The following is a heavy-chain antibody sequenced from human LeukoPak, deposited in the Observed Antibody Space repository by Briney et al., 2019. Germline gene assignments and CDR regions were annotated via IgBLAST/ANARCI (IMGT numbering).Heavy chain of an antibody. V-gene: IGHV3-23*01. J-gene: IGHJ4*02. CDR1: GFTFSSYA. CDR3: AKGGAVVPPGNYLDS. D-gene: IGHD2-2*01. Sequence: GGSLRLSCTASGFTFSSYALNWVRQAPGKGLEWVSAISGRGDRSYYTDSVKGRFTISRDNSKNTLFLQMNSLRVEDTALYYCAKGGAVVPPGNYLDSWGQGTLVTVSP. CDR2: ISGRGDRS.